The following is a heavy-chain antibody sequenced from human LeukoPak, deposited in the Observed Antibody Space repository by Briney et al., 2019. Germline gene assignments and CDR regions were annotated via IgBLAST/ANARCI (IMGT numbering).Heavy chain of an antibody. CDR2: IIGSGGST. CDR1: GFPFSNYA. D-gene: IGHD6-13*01. V-gene: IGHV3-23*01. J-gene: IGHJ5*02. CDR3: AKEKYSTSSNWFDP. Sequence: GGALSLSCAASGFPFSNYAMSWGRRAPGKGLEWGSAIIGSGGSTYYADSVKGRFTISRDNSKNTLYLQMNSLRAEDTAVYYCAKEKYSTSSNWFDPWGQGTLVTVSS.